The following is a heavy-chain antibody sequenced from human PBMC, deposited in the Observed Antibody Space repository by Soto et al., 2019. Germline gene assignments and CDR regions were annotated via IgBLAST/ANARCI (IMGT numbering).Heavy chain of an antibody. CDR3: AREGMDKWLEYYYYGMDV. CDR2: ISYDGSNK. Sequence: PGGCLRLSCAASGFTFSSYAMHWVRQAPGKGLEWVAVISYDGSNKYYADSVKGRFTISRDNSKNTLYLQMNSLRAEDTAVYYCAREGMDKWLEYYYYGMDVWGQGTTVTVSS. CDR1: GFTFSSYA. V-gene: IGHV3-30-3*01. J-gene: IGHJ6*02. D-gene: IGHD6-19*01.